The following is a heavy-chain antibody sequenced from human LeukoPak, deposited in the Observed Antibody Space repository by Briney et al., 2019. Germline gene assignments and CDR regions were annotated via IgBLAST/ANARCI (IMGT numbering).Heavy chain of an antibody. V-gene: IGHV3-21*01. CDR1: GFTFSSYS. CDR2: ISSSSYI. CDR3: ARDYFRGSSGWY. Sequence: PGGSLRLSCAASGFTFSSYSMNWVRQAPGKGLEWVSSISSSSYIYYADSVKGRFTISRDNAKNSLYLQMNSLRAEDTAVCYCARDYFRGSSGWYWGQGTLVTVSS. D-gene: IGHD6-19*01. J-gene: IGHJ4*02.